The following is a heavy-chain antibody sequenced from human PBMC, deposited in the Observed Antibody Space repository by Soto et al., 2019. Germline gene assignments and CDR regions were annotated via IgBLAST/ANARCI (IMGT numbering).Heavy chain of an antibody. CDR2: ITWNSRVL. J-gene: IGHJ4*02. CDR3: ARGIYDFWSPYYFDS. D-gene: IGHD3-3*01. V-gene: IGHV3-9*01. Sequence: GGSLRLSCVASGLTFDDFAMHWVRQAPGKGLEWVSGITWNSRVLAYADSVKGRFTISRDNARNSLYLQMDSLRDEDTALYYCARGIYDFWSPYYFDSWGQGTLVTVSS. CDR1: GLTFDDFA.